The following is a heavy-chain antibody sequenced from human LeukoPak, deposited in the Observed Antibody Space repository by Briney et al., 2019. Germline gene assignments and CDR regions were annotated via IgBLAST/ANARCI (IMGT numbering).Heavy chain of an antibody. CDR3: ARSPPPAAGPWGGRDDAFDI. CDR2: IYYSGST. J-gene: IGHJ3*02. CDR1: GGSISSGDYY. Sequence: PSQTLSLTCTVSGGSISSGDYYWSWIRQLPGKGLEWIGYIYYSGSTYYNPSLKSRVTISVDTSKNQFSLKLSSVTAADTAVYYCARSPPPAAGPWGGRDDAFDIWGQGTMVTVSS. V-gene: IGHV4-30-4*08. D-gene: IGHD6-13*01.